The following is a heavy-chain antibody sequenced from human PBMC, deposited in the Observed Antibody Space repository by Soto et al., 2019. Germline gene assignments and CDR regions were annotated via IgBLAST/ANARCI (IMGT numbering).Heavy chain of an antibody. CDR3: ARFGIQLDYYYGMDV. CDR2: IYPGDSDT. J-gene: IGHJ6*02. D-gene: IGHD5-18*01. CDR1: GYSFTSYW. Sequence: ASVKISCKGSGYSFTSYWIGWVRQMPGKGLEWMGIIYPGDSDTRYSPSFQGQVTISADKSISTAYLQWSSLKASDTAMYYCARFGIQLDYYYGMDVWGQGTTVTVSS. V-gene: IGHV5-51*01.